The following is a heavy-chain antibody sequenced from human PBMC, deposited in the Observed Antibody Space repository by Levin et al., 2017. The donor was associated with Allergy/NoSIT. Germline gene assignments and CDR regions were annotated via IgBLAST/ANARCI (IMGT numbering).Heavy chain of an antibody. CDR1: GFTFSSYS. Sequence: RGESLKISCAASGFTFSSYSMNWVRQAPGKGLEWVSSISSSSSYIYYADSVKGRFTISRDNAKNSLYLQMNSLRAEDTAVYYCARVRGSGTPAFDYWGQGTLVTVSS. D-gene: IGHD3-10*01. V-gene: IGHV3-21*01. J-gene: IGHJ4*02. CDR3: ARVRGSGTPAFDY. CDR2: ISSSSSYI.